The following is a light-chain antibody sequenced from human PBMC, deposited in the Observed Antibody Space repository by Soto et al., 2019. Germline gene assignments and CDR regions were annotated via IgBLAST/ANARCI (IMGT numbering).Light chain of an antibody. CDR1: QSLSDW. J-gene: IGKJ1*01. V-gene: IGKV1-5*01. CDR2: GAS. Sequence: EMTQSPSALSAYVGDRVTITCRASQSLSDWLAWYQQKPGKAPKLLIYGASSLQSGVPSRFSGSGSGTEFTLTISSLQPDDLATYYCQQYISSPWTFSQGTKV. CDR3: QQYISSPWT.